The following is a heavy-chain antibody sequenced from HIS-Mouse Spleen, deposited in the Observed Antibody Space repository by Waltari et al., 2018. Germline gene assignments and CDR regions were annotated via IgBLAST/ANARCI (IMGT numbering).Heavy chain of an antibody. D-gene: IGHD4-4*01. V-gene: IGHV1-8*01. CDR3: ARGHDYSNYFDY. Sequence: QVQLVQSGDEVKKPGASVKVSCKASGSTFTSYDINWVRKATGQGLEWMGWMNPNSGNTGYAQKFQGRVTMTRNTSISTAYMELSSLRSEDTAVYYCARGHDYSNYFDYWGQGTLVTVSS. CDR1: GSTFTSYD. J-gene: IGHJ4*02. CDR2: MNPNSGNT.